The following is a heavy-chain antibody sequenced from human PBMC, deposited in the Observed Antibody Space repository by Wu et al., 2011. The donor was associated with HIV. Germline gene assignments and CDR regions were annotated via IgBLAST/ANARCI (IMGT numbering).Heavy chain of an antibody. V-gene: IGHV1-2*04. D-gene: IGHD6-19*01. CDR3: AREARGWYFDY. CDR2: MNTDSGDT. Sequence: QVQLVQSGAEVKEPGASMKVACKASGYTFVGYNIHWVRQVPGQGLEWMGWMNTDSGDTKSAQKFQGWVTMTRDTSISTAHMELSSLRSDEEAVYYCAREARGWYFDYWGQGTLVTVSS. CDR1: GYTFVGYN. J-gene: IGHJ4*02.